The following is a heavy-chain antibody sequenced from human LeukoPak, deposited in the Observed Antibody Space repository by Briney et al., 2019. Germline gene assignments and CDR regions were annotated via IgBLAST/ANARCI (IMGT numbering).Heavy chain of an antibody. CDR1: GYGFTTYW. D-gene: IGHD1-26*01. V-gene: IGHV5-51*01. CDR3: ARLSGRDFDF. Sequence: LGESLKISCKIGGYGFTTYWIGWVRLMSGEGLEWMGIIYPGDSETRYSPSFQGQVTMSVDKSISTAYLQWSSLKSSDTAMYYCARLSGRDFDFWGQGTLVTVSS. J-gene: IGHJ4*02. CDR2: IYPGDSET.